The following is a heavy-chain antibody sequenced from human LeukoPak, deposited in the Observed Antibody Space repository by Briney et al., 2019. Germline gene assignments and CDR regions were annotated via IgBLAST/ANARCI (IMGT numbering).Heavy chain of an antibody. CDR1: GGSISSYY. Sequence: TSETLSLTCTVSGGSISSYYWSWIRQPPGKGLEWIGYIYYSGSTNYNPSLKSRVTISVDTSKNQFSLKLSSVTAADTAVYYCARDPGHSVAGRTGYFDYWGQGTLVTVSS. J-gene: IGHJ4*02. D-gene: IGHD6-19*01. CDR3: ARDPGHSVAGRTGYFDY. V-gene: IGHV4-59*01. CDR2: IYYSGST.